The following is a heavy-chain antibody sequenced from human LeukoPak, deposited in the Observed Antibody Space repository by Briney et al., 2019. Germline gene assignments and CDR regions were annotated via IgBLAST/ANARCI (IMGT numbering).Heavy chain of an antibody. V-gene: IGHV4-4*02. D-gene: IGHD3-22*01. Sequence: SETLSLTCAVSGGSISSSNWWSWVRPPPGKGLEWIGEIYHSGSTNYNPSLKSRVTISVDKSKNQFSLKLSSVTAADTAVYYCARVPLNYDSSGYYDYWGQGTLVTVSS. J-gene: IGHJ4*02. CDR1: GGSISSSNW. CDR3: ARVPLNYDSSGYYDY. CDR2: IYHSGST.